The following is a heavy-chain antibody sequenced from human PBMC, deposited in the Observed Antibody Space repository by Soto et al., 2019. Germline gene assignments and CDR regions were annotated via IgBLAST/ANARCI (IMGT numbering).Heavy chain of an antibody. Sequence: PSETLSLTCAVSGGSISSGGYSWSWIRQPPGKGLEWVGYIYHSGSTYYNPSLKSRVTISVDTSKNQFSLKLSSVTAADTAVYYCARGSVSRSYIWFYPWGLRTLVTISS. CDR3: ARGSVSRSYIWFYP. V-gene: IGHV4-30-2*01. CDR2: IYHSGST. J-gene: IGHJ5*02. CDR1: GGSISSGGYS. D-gene: IGHD6-6*01.